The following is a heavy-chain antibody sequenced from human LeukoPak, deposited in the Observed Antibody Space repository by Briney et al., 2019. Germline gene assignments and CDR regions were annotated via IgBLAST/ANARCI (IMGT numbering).Heavy chain of an antibody. V-gene: IGHV3-23*01. J-gene: IGHJ6*03. CDR1: GFTFSNYA. D-gene: IGHD4-17*01. Sequence: PGGSLRLSCAASGFTFSNYAMSWVRQAPGKGLEWVSGINGNGGSTYNADSVKGRFTISRDNSKNTLYLQMYSLRAEDTAVYYCAKIPYGDYVLDYYYYMDVWGKGTTVTISS. CDR3: AKIPYGDYVLDYYYYMDV. CDR2: INGNGGST.